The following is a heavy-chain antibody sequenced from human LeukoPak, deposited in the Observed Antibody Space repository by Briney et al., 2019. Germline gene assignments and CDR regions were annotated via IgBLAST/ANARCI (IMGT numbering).Heavy chain of an antibody. Sequence: GGSLRLSCAASGFTFSSYAITRVRQAAGKGLEWVSAISGSGGSAYYADSVKCRFTISRDNSKNTLYLQMNSLRAEDTAVYYCAKSRRNWGQGTLVTVSS. J-gene: IGHJ4*02. V-gene: IGHV3-23*01. CDR1: GFTFSSYA. CDR3: AKSRRN. CDR2: ISGSGGSA.